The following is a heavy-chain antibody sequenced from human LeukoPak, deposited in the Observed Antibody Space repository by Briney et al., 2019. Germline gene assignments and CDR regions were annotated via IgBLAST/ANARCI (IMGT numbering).Heavy chain of an antibody. CDR3: ARDHVSSNVGFWSGYQAGYMDV. D-gene: IGHD3-3*01. J-gene: IGHJ6*03. Sequence: GASVKVSCKASGYTFTSYYMHWVRQAPGQGLEWMGIINPSGGSTSYAQKFQGRVTMTRDMSTSTVYMELSSLRSEDTAVYYCARDHVSSNVGFWSGYQAGYMDVWGKGTTVTVSS. V-gene: IGHV1-46*01. CDR1: GYTFTSYY. CDR2: INPSGGST.